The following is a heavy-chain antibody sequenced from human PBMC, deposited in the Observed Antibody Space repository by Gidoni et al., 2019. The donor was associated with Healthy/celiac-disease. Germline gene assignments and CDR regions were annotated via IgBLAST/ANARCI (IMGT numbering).Heavy chain of an antibody. Sequence: QVQLLESGGGVVQPGRSLSLSCAASGFTFSSYGKYWVRQASGKGLEWVAVISYDGSNEYYADSVKGRFTISRDNSKNTMYLQMNSLRAEDTAVYYCAKDYCSGGSCWASWFDPWGQGTLVTVSS. D-gene: IGHD2-15*01. CDR1: GFTFSSYG. CDR2: ISYDGSNE. CDR3: AKDYCSGGSCWASWFDP. V-gene: IGHV3-30*18. J-gene: IGHJ5*02.